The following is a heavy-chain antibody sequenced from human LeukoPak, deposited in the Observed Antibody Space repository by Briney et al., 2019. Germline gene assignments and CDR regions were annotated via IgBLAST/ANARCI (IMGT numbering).Heavy chain of an antibody. CDR3: AREAVTIFGLVRTQTTKSPHRFDP. J-gene: IGHJ5*02. D-gene: IGHD3-3*01. CDR2: INPSGGST. CDR1: GYTFTSYD. Sequence: GASVKVSCKASGYTFTSYDINWVRQATGQGLEWMGLINPSGGSTNYAQKFQGRVTMTRDMSTSTVYMELSSLRSEDTAVYYCAREAVTIFGLVRTQTTKSPHRFDPWGQGTLVTVSS. V-gene: IGHV1-46*01.